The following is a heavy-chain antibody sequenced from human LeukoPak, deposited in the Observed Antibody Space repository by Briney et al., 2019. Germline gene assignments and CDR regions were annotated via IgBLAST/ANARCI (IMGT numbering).Heavy chain of an antibody. Sequence: SVTVSCTASGGTFSSYAISWVRQAPGQGLEWMGGIIPIFGTANYAQKFQGGVTITADESTSTAYMELSSLRSEDTAVYYCARVSLGNEPGSPQNYYYYGMDVWGQGTTVTVSS. CDR2: IIPIFGTA. J-gene: IGHJ6*02. CDR3: ARVSLGNEPGSPQNYYYYGMDV. V-gene: IGHV1-69*13. CDR1: GGTFSSYA.